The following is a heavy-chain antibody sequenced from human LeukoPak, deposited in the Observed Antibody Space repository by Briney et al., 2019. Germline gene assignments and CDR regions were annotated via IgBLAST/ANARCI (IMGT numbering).Heavy chain of an antibody. V-gene: IGHV3-23*01. CDR2: ISGSGGST. CDR3: AKLDVGATGIDWFDP. Sequence: HTGGSLRLSCAASGFTFSRYVMSWVRQAPGKGLEWVSAISGSGGSTYYADSVKGRFTISRDNSKNTLYLQMNSLRAEDTAVYYCAKLDVGATGIDWFDPWGQGTLVTVSS. CDR1: GFTFSRYV. D-gene: IGHD1-26*01. J-gene: IGHJ5*02.